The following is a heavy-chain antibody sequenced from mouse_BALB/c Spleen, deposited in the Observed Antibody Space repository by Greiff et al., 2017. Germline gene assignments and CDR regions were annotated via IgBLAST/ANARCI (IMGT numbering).Heavy chain of an antibody. V-gene: IGHV3-6*02. Sequence: DVKLQESGPGLVKPSQSLSLTCSVTGYSITSGYYWNWIRQFPGNKLEWMGYISYDGSNNYNPSLKNRISITRDTSKNQFFLKLNSVTTEDTATYYCARGRYGNLDYWGQGTTLTVSS. D-gene: IGHD2-10*02. CDR3: ARGRYGNLDY. CDR2: ISYDGSN. CDR1: GYSITSGYY. J-gene: IGHJ2*01.